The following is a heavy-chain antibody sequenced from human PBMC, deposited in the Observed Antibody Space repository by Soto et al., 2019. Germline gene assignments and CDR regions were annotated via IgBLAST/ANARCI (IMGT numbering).Heavy chain of an antibody. CDR2: MYHSGST. J-gene: IGHJ4*02. CDR1: GGSISSGGYS. D-gene: IGHD3-9*01. CDR3: ARGLLRYFDWPLDY. Sequence: SETLSLTCAVSGGSISSGGYSWSWIRQPPGKGLEWIGYMYHSGSTYYNPSLKSRVTISVDTSKNQFSLKLSSVTAADTAVYYCARGLLRYFDWPLDYWGQGTLVTVSS. V-gene: IGHV4-30-2*05.